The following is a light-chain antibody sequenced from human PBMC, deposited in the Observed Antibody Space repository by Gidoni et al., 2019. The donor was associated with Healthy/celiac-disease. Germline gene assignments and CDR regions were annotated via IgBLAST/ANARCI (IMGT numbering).Light chain of an antibody. V-gene: IGKV1-39*01. CDR2: AAS. CDR3: RQSYSTPPWT. CDR1: QSISSY. Sequence: DLQMTQSPSSLSASVGDRVTITCRASQSISSYLNCYQQKPGKAPKLLIYAASSLQSWVPSKFSGGGSGADFTLTIISLQPEDYATYYCRQSYSTPPWTFGQGTKVDIK. J-gene: IGKJ1*01.